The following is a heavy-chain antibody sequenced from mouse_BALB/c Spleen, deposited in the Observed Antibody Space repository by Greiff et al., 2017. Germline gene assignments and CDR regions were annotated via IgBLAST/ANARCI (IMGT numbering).Heavy chain of an antibody. CDR1: GFSLTSYG. D-gene: IGHD1-1*01. Sequence: VQLQQSGPGLVAPSQSLSITCTVSGFSLTSYGVHWVRQPPGKGLEWLGVIWAGGSTNYNSALMSRLSISKDNSKSQVFLKMNSLQTDDTAMYYCAREHYGSSYAGAMDYWGQGTSVTVSS. V-gene: IGHV2-9*02. J-gene: IGHJ4*01. CDR3: AREHYGSSYAGAMDY. CDR2: IWAGGST.